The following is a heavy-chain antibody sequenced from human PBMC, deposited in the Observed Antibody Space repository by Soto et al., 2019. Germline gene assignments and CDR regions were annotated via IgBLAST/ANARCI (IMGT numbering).Heavy chain of an antibody. CDR1: GFTFSSYG. V-gene: IGHV3-30*03. J-gene: IGHJ4*02. Sequence: GGSLRLSCAASGFTFSSYGMHWVRQAPGKGLEWVAVISYDGSNKYYADSVKGRFTISRDNSKNTLYLQMNRLRVDDTAVYYCARDVEWLFSSFDHWGQGILVTVSS. D-gene: IGHD3-3*01. CDR2: ISYDGSNK. CDR3: ARDVEWLFSSFDH.